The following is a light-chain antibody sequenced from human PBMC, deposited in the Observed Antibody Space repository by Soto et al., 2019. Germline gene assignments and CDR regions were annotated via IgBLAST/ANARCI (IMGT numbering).Light chain of an antibody. CDR2: GAS. V-gene: IGKV1-39*01. Sequence: DIQMTQSPSSLSASVGYKVTITWRASQSISSYLHWYQQKPGKAPKLLIYGASTRATDIPARFSGSGSGTEFTLTISSLQSEDFAEYHCQQYNNWPQTFGQGTKVDIK. CDR1: QSISSY. J-gene: IGKJ1*01. CDR3: QQYNNWPQT.